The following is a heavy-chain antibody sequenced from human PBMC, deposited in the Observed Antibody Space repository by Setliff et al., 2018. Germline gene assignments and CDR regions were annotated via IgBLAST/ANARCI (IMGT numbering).Heavy chain of an antibody. CDR3: AREPLWGSHDAFDI. J-gene: IGHJ3*02. D-gene: IGHD7-27*01. CDR2: ISTYNGKT. V-gene: IGHV1-18*01. CDR1: GYIFTSYG. Sequence: ASVKVSCKASGYIFTSYGFSWVRQAPGQGLEWMGWISTYNGKTNYAQKFQGRVTMTRDTSTSTAYMELRSLRSDDTAVYYCAREPLWGSHDAFDICGQGTMVTVSS.